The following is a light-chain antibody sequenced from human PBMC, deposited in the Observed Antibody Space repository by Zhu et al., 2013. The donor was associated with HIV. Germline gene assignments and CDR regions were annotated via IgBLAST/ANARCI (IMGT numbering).Light chain of an antibody. Sequence: DIVLTQSPGTLSLSPGERATLSCRASQSVISSFLAWYQQKPGQAPRLLINAASSRATGIPDRFSGSGSGTDFTLSISSLQSEDFAVYYCQQYNNWPPVTFGQGTKVEIK. CDR1: QSVISSF. CDR3: QQYNNWPPVT. J-gene: IGKJ1*01. CDR2: AAS. V-gene: IGKV3-20*01.